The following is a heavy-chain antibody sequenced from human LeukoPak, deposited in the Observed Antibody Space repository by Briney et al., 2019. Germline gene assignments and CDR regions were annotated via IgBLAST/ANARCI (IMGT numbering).Heavy chain of an antibody. V-gene: IGHV3-23*01. Sequence: RPGGSLRPSCAPSEFTFSTYAMSWVRQAPGKGLEWVSAIRGSGGSTYYADSVKGRFTSSRDNSKNTLYLQTNSLRAEDTAVYYCAKDHCSSTSCPLDYWGQGTLVTVSS. CDR1: EFTFSTYA. CDR3: AKDHCSSTSCPLDY. D-gene: IGHD2-2*01. J-gene: IGHJ4*02. CDR2: IRGSGGST.